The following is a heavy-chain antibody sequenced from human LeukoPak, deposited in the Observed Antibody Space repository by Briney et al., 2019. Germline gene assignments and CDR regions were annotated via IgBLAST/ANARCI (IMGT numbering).Heavy chain of an antibody. Sequence: ASVKVSCKASGYTFTSYDINWVRQATGQGLEWMGWMNPNSGNTGYAQKFQGRVTITRNTSISTAYMELSSLRSEDTAVYYCARCGDYYGSGQDYYYYMDVWGKGTTVTVSS. V-gene: IGHV1-8*03. J-gene: IGHJ6*03. CDR2: MNPNSGNT. CDR3: ARCGDYYGSGQDYYYYMDV. CDR1: GYTFTSYD. D-gene: IGHD3-10*01.